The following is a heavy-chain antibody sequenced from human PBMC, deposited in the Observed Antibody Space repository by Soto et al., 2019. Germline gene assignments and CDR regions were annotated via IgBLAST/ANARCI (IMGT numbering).Heavy chain of an antibody. CDR3: ATFCTGDCASISNAFSV. CDR1: GDSISRSVW. CDR2: AYHTGNT. J-gene: IGHJ3*01. Sequence: QVQLQESGPGLVQPSETLSVTCAVSGDSISRSVWWTWVRQSPGQGLEWIGDAYHTGNTNYSPSLRARVTITVDKSKNLSSLFLNSVTAADTAIYYCATFCTGDCASISNAFSVWGHRTIVTVSS. V-gene: IGHV4-4*02. D-gene: IGHD2-8*02.